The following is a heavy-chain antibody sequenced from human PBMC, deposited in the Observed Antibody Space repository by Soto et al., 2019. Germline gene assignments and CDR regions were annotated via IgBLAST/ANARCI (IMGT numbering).Heavy chain of an antibody. V-gene: IGHV4-59*01. CDR2: IYYSGST. CDR3: ARGGYYGSGSYYPDFDY. D-gene: IGHD3-10*01. Sequence: QVQLQESGPGLVKPSETLSLTCTVSGGSISSYYWSWIRQPPGKGLEWIGYIYYSGSTEYNPSLKSRVTISVDTSKNQFSRKLSSVTAADTAVYYCARGGYYGSGSYYPDFDYWGQGTLVTVSS. J-gene: IGHJ4*02. CDR1: GGSISSYY.